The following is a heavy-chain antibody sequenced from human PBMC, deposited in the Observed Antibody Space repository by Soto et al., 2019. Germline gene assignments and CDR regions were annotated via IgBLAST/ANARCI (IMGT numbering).Heavy chain of an antibody. CDR1: GGSISSSSYY. CDR2: IYYSGST. Sequence: SETLSLTCTVSGGSISSSSYYWGWIRQPPGKGLEWIGSIYYSGSTYYNPSLKSRVTISVDTSKNQFSLKLSSVTAADTAVYYCARHLQEKLSGRDWFDPWGQGTLVTVSS. V-gene: IGHV4-39*01. CDR3: ARHLQEKLSGRDWFDP. D-gene: IGHD3-10*01. J-gene: IGHJ5*02.